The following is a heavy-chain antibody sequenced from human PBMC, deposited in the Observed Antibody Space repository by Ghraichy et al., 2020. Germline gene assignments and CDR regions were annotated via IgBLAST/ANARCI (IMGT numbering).Heavy chain of an antibody. D-gene: IGHD4-17*01. V-gene: IGHV1-2*02. CDR1: GYTFTDYY. CDR2: IKTNSGDT. J-gene: IGHJ4*02. Sequence: ASVKVSCKASGYTFTDYYIHWVRQAPGQGLEWMGWIKTNSGDTKYAQKFQDRVTMTRDSSDNTGHMEMSGLRSDDTAMYYCARGSSMTSVTTTGFDYWGQGTLVAVSS. CDR3: ARGSSMTSVTTTGFDY.